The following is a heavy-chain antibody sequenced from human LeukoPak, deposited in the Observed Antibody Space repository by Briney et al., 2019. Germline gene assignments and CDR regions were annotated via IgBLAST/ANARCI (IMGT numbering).Heavy chain of an antibody. CDR3: ARVASILTGHTHIDY. D-gene: IGHD3-9*01. Sequence: LETLSLTCTVSGGSISSSSYYSGWIRQPPRSWLEWIGSIYYSGSTNYNPSLKSRVTISVDTSKNQFSLKLSSVTAADTAVYYCARVASILTGHTHIDYWGQGTLVTVSS. V-gene: IGHV4-39*01. CDR1: GGSISSSSYY. J-gene: IGHJ4*02. CDR2: IYYSGST.